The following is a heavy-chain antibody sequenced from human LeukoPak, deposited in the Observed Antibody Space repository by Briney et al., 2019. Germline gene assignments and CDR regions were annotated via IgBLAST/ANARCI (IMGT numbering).Heavy chain of an antibody. J-gene: IGHJ4*02. CDR2: VNHSGST. CDR1: GGSFSGYY. CDR3: ARGHYYGSGSYYRLDY. Sequence: SETLSLTCAVYGGSFSGYYWSWIRQPPGKGLEWIGEVNHSGSTNYNPSLKSRVTITVDTSKNQFSLKLSSVTAADTAVCYCARGHYYGSGSYYRLDYWGQGTLVTVSS. D-gene: IGHD3-10*01. V-gene: IGHV4-34*01.